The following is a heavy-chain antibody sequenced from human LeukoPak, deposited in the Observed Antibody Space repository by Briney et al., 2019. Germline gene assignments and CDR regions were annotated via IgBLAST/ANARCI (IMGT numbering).Heavy chain of an antibody. J-gene: IGHJ6*02. D-gene: IGHD4-17*01. CDR3: ARDAPLRVYGDYSAGLDV. Sequence: SETLSLTCTVSGGSISSGGYYWSWIRQHPGKGLEWIGYIYYSGSTYYNPSLKSRVTISVDTSKNQFSLKLSAVTAADTAVYYCARDAPLRVYGDYSAGLDVWGQGTTVTVSS. V-gene: IGHV4-31*03. CDR1: GGSISSGGYY. CDR2: IYYSGST.